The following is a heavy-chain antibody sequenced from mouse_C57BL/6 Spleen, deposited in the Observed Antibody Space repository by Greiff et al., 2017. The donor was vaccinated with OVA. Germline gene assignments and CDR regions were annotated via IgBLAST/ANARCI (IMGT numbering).Heavy chain of an antibody. J-gene: IGHJ4*01. D-gene: IGHD3-1*01. Sequence: QVQLQQSGAELVRPGTSVKVSCKASGYAFTNYLIEWVKQRPGQGLEWIGVINPGSGGTNYNEKFKGKATLTADKSSSTHYMQLSSLTSEDYAVYFCARRASEAMDYWGQGTSVTVSS. V-gene: IGHV1-54*01. CDR2: INPGSGGT. CDR1: GYAFTNYL. CDR3: ARRASEAMDY.